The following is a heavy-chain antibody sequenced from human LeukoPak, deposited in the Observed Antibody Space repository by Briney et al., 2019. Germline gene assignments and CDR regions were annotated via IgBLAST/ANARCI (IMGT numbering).Heavy chain of an antibody. CDR1: GYTFTGYF. CDR2: INPHSGGT. Sequence: ASVKVPCKASGYTFTGYFLHWWRQAPGQGLEWMGWINPHSGGTNYAQKFQGRFTMTRDTSISTAYMELSRLRSDDTAVYYCARVGAEYQLLYDQYYFDYWGQGTLVTVSS. D-gene: IGHD2-2*02. J-gene: IGHJ4*02. CDR3: ARVGAEYQLLYDQYYFDY. V-gene: IGHV1-2*02.